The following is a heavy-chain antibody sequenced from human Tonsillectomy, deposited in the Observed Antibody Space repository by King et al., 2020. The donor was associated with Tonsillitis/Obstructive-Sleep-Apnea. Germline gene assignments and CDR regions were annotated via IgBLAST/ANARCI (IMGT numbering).Heavy chain of an antibody. CDR1: GYSFTSYW. CDR2: IDPSDSYT. CDR3: AGRGSWLGDAFDI. V-gene: IGHV5-10-1*01. Sequence: DVQLVESGAEVKKPGESLRISCKGSGYSFTSYWISWVRQMPGKGLEWMGRIDPSDSYTNYSPSFQGHLTISADKSISTAYLQWSSLKASDTAMYYCAGRGSWLGDAFDIWGQGTMVTVSS. J-gene: IGHJ3*02. D-gene: IGHD1-26*01.